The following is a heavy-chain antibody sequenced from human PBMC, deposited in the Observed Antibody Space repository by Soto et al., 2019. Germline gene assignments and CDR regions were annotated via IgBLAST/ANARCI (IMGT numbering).Heavy chain of an antibody. D-gene: IGHD3-16*01. CDR2: INPNGGGT. J-gene: IGHJ6*03. Sequence: QVQLVQSGAEVKKPGASVTVSCKASGYTFSEYYLHWVRQAPGQGPEWMGWINPNGGGTKYGQKFRGRVTMSRDTFVRTAFMELNSLKSDDTAVYYCARESGGAMATLDYYYFYMDVWGKGTTVTVSS. V-gene: IGHV1-2*02. CDR3: ARESGGAMATLDYYYFYMDV. CDR1: GYTFSEYY.